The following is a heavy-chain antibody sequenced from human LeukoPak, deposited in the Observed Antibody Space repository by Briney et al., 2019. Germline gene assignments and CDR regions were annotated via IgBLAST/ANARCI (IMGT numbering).Heavy chain of an antibody. J-gene: IGHJ4*02. Sequence: PGGSLRLSCAASGNYWMHWVRQAPGKGLVWVSRIKGDGISTNYADSVKGRFTISRDIAKNTLYLQMNSLRAEDTGVYYCAKDHYWSIDYWGRGTLVTVSS. V-gene: IGHV3-74*01. CDR2: IKGDGIST. CDR1: GNYW. D-gene: IGHD3-3*01. CDR3: AKDHYWSIDY.